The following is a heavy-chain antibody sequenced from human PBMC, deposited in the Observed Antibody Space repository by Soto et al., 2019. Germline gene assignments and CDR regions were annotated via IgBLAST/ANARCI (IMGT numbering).Heavy chain of an antibody. CDR2: IDPSDSYT. Sequence: GESLKISCKGSGYSFTSYWISWVRQMPGKGLEWMGRIDPSDSYTNYSPSFQGRVTISADQSINTVYLHWNNLEASDTAMYYCARPRGEQSLTYVDYWGQGTPVTVSS. CDR1: GYSFTSYW. V-gene: IGHV5-10-1*04. D-gene: IGHD3-16*01. CDR3: ARPRGEQSLTYVDY. J-gene: IGHJ4*02.